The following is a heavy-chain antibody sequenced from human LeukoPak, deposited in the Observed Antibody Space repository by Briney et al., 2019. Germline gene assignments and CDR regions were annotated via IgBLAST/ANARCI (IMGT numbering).Heavy chain of an antibody. CDR3: ARDFPPPYDSSGYSSRNTDY. CDR1: GYTFTSYG. V-gene: IGHV1-18*01. CDR2: ISAYNGNT. J-gene: IGHJ4*02. D-gene: IGHD3-22*01. Sequence: ASVKVSCKASGYTFTSYGISWVRQAPGQGLEWMGWISAYNGNTNYVQKLQGRVTMTTDTSTSTAYMELRSLRSDDTAVYYCARDFPPPYDSSGYSSRNTDYWGQGTLVTVSS.